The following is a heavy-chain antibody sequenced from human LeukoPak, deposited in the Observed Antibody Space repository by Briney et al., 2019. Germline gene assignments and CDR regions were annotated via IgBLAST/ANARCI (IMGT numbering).Heavy chain of an antibody. CDR2: ISSSSSYI. V-gene: IGHV3-21*01. Sequence: PGGSLRLSCAASGFTFSNYAVRWVRQAPGEGLEWVSSISSSSSYIYYADSVKGRFTISRDNAKNSLYLQMNSLRAEDTAVYYCARFALKTPPTDWGQGTLVTVSS. J-gene: IGHJ4*02. CDR3: ARFALKTPPTD. CDR1: GFTFSNYA.